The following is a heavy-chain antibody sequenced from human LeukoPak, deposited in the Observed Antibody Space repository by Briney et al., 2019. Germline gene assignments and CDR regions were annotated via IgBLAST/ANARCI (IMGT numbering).Heavy chain of an antibody. CDR3: ARSLGYCSGGDCYEDY. CDR1: GVSISSYY. Sequence: PSETLSLTCTVSGVSISSYYWSWIRQPPGKGLEWIGDIYYSESTNYNPSLKSRVTISVDTSKNQFSLKLSSVTAEDTAVYYCARSLGYCSGGDCYEDYWGQGTLVTVSS. CDR2: IYYSEST. D-gene: IGHD2-15*01. J-gene: IGHJ4*02. V-gene: IGHV4-59*01.